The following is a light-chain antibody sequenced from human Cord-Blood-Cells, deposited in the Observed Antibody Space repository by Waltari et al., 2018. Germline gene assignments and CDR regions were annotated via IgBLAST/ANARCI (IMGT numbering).Light chain of an antibody. V-gene: IGKV3-20*01. CDR2: GAS. Sequence: EILLTQSPGTLSLSPGERATLPCRASQSVSSSYLAWYQQQPGQAPRLLIYGASSRATGIPDRFSGSGSGTDFTLTISRLEPEDFAVYYCQQYGSSPLTFGGGTKVEIK. CDR1: QSVSSSY. J-gene: IGKJ4*01. CDR3: QQYGSSPLT.